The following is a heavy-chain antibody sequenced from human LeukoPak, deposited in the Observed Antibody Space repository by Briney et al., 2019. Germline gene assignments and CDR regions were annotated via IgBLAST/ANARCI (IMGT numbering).Heavy chain of an antibody. CDR1: GYTFTSYD. CDR3: ARVVGKPYYFDY. Sequence: ASVKVSCTASGYTFTSYDINWVRQATGQGLEWMGWMNPNSGNTGYAQKFQGRVTMTRNTSISTAYMELSSLRSEDTAVYYCARVVGKPYYFDYWGQGTLVTVSS. CDR2: MNPNSGNT. D-gene: IGHD1-26*01. V-gene: IGHV1-8*01. J-gene: IGHJ4*02.